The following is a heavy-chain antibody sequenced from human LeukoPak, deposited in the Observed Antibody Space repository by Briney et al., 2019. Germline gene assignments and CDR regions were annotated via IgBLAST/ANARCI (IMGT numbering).Heavy chain of an antibody. V-gene: IGHV1-69*04. Sequence: AAVKVSCKASGGTFSSYAISWVRQAPGQGREWMGRIIPIFGIANYAQKLQGRVTITADKSTSTAYMELSSLRSEDTAVYYCAREDCGGDCYSRDYYYYGMDVWGQGTTVTVSS. D-gene: IGHD2-21*02. J-gene: IGHJ6*02. CDR2: IIPIFGIA. CDR1: GGTFSSYA. CDR3: AREDCGGDCYSRDYYYYGMDV.